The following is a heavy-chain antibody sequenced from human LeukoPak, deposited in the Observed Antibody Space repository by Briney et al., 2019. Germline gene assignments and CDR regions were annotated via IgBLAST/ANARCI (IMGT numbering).Heavy chain of an antibody. Sequence: GGSLRLSCAASGFTFSNAWMSWVRQAPGKGLEWVANIKQDESEKYYVDSVKGRFTISRDNAKNSLYLQMNSLRAEDTAVYYCARDTGLWFGELFNYWGQGTLVTVSS. CDR3: ARDTGLWFGELFNY. CDR2: IKQDESEK. J-gene: IGHJ4*02. D-gene: IGHD3-10*01. CDR1: GFTFSNAW. V-gene: IGHV3-7*03.